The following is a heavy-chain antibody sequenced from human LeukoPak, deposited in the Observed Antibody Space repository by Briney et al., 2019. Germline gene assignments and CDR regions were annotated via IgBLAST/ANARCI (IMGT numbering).Heavy chain of an antibody. V-gene: IGHV3-74*01. CDR3: ASGTLWTGYWYYYMDV. Sequence: GGSLRLSCAASGFTFSTYWMHWVRQAPGKGLVWVSRIKSDGGTNYADSVKGRFTISRDNSKNTLYLQMDSLRAEDTAVYYCASGTLWTGYWYYYMDVWGKGTTVTVSS. CDR1: GFTFSTYW. D-gene: IGHD3/OR15-3a*01. J-gene: IGHJ6*03. CDR2: IKSDGGT.